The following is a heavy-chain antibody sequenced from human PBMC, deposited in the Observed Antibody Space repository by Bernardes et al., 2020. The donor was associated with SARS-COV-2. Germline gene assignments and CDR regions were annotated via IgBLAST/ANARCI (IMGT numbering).Heavy chain of an antibody. CDR2: ISDSGGSA. V-gene: IGHV3-23*01. Sequence: GGSLRLSCAASGYTFSAYAMSWVRQAPGKGLEWVSAISDSGGSANYADSVKGRFTISRDNSDNTLYLQLNSLSAEDTAVYYCAKDDSSGYFYGCFDFRGQGTLVTVSS. CDR1: GYTFSAYA. CDR3: AKDDSSGYFYGCFDF. J-gene: IGHJ4*02. D-gene: IGHD3-22*01.